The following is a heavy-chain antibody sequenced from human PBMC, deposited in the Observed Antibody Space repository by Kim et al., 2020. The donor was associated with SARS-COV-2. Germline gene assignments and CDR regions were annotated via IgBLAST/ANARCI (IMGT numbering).Heavy chain of an antibody. CDR3: TTQYYYDSSGYIDY. V-gene: IGHV3-73*01. D-gene: IGHD3-22*01. Sequence: AASVKGRFTISRDDSKNTAYLQMNSLKTEDTAVYYCTTQYYYDSSGYIDYWGQGTLVTVSS. J-gene: IGHJ4*02.